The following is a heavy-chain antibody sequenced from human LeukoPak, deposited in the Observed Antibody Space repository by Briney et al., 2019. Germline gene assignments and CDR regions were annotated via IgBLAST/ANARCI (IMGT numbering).Heavy chain of an antibody. CDR1: GYTFNSYD. CDR3: ARASYCSDGSCYSDY. V-gene: IGHV1-18*01. CDR2: ISTYNGNT. D-gene: IGHD2-15*01. J-gene: IGHJ4*02. Sequence: ASVKVSCKASGYTFNSYDITWVRQAPGQGLEWMAWISTYNGNTNYAQKVQGRVTMTTDTSTSTAYMELRSLRSDDTAVYYCARASYCSDGSCYSDYWGQGTLVTVSS.